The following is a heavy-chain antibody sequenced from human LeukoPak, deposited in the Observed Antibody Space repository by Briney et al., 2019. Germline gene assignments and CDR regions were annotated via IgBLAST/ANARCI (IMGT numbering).Heavy chain of an antibody. Sequence: SETLSLTCTVSGGSISSGGYYWSWIRQHPGKGLEWIGYIYYSGSTYYSPSLKSRVTISVDTSKNQFSLKLSSVTAADTAVYYCARAGGGYSQFDYWGQGTLVTVSS. D-gene: IGHD5-18*01. CDR1: GGSISSGGYY. J-gene: IGHJ4*02. V-gene: IGHV4-31*03. CDR2: IYYSGST. CDR3: ARAGGGYSQFDY.